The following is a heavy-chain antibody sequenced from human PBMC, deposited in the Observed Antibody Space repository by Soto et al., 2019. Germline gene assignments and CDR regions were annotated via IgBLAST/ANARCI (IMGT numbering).Heavy chain of an antibody. V-gene: IGHV1-69*02. CDR1: GGTFSSYT. J-gene: IGHJ6*02. Sequence: QVQLVQSGAAVKKPGSSVKVSCKASGGTFSSYTISWVRQAPGQGLEWMGRIIPILGIANYAQKFQGRVTITADKSTSTAYMELSSLRSEDTAVYYCAVASRSTANYYYYGMDVWGQGTTVTVSS. CDR3: AVASRSTANYYYYGMDV. CDR2: IIPILGIA.